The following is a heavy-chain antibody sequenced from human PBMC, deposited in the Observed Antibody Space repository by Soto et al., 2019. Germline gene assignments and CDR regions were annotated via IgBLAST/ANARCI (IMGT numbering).Heavy chain of an antibody. J-gene: IGHJ6*04. V-gene: IGHV3-23*01. D-gene: IGHD3-10*01. CDR1: GFTFVSHA. Sequence: VGSLRLSCGASGFTFVSHAVSWVRQAQGKGLEWVSAISGSGGSTYYADSVKGRFTISRDNSKNTLYLQMNSLRAEDTAVYYCAKDRGGLQYYCYVMAVWGNGTTVTVSS. CDR3: AKDRGGLQYYCYVMAV. CDR2: ISGSGGST.